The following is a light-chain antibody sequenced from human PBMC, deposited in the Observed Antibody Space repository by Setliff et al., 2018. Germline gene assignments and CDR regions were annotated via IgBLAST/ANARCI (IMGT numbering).Light chain of an antibody. J-gene: IGLJ1*01. Sequence: QSALTQPASVSGSPGQSITISCTGISSDIHGFSYVSWYQQHPDKAPKLLIYDVTYRPSGVSDRFSASMSGNTASLTISGLQAEDEGDYYCSSYTARSAVFGLGTKVTVL. CDR1: SSDIHGFSY. CDR3: SSYTARSAV. CDR2: DVT. V-gene: IGLV2-14*03.